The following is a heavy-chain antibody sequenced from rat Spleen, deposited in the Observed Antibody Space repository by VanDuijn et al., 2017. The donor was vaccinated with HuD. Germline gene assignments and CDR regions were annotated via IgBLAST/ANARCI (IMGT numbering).Heavy chain of an antibody. CDR3: SSSSVGD. J-gene: IGHJ2*01. D-gene: IGHD4-3*01. CDR1: GFTFSTAW. CDR2: IKAKSNNYAT. Sequence: SLKISCATSGFTFSTAWMYWYRQFPEKRLEWVARIKAKSNNYATDYTESVKGRFTISRDDSKSSIYLQMNNLKEEDTAIYYCSSSSVGDWGQGVTVTVSS. V-gene: IGHV6-6*01.